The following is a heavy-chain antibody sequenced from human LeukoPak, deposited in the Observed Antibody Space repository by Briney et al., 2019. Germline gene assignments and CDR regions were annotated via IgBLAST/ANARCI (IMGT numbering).Heavy chain of an antibody. V-gene: IGHV3-30-3*01. D-gene: IGHD6-19*01. CDR1: GFTFSSYA. CDR2: ISFDESNA. Sequence: PGGSLRLSCAASGFTFSSYAMHWVRQAPGKGLEWVVLISFDESNAYYADSVKGRFTISRDNSKNTLYLQMGSLRAEDTAVYYCARFLTPGHSSGWPIDYWGQGTLVTVSS. J-gene: IGHJ4*02. CDR3: ARFLTPGHSSGWPIDY.